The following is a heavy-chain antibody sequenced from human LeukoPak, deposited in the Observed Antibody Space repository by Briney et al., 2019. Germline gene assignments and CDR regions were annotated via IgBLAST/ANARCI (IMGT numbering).Heavy chain of an antibody. J-gene: IGHJ5*02. V-gene: IGHV1-3*01. D-gene: IGHD4-17*01. CDR3: ARSRTDDYGDWWWFDP. Sequence: ASVKVSCKASGYIFTSYAMHWVRQAPGQRLEWMGWINGGKGNIEYSQKFQGRVTISKDTSARTAYMELSSLRSEDTAVYYCARSRTDDYGDWWWFDPWGQGTLVTVSS. CDR2: INGGKGNI. CDR1: GYIFTSYA.